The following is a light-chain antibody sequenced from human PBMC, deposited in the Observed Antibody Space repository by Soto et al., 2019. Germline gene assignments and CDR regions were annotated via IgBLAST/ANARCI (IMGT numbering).Light chain of an antibody. CDR3: QQYGSSPQVT. CDR2: VAS. CDR1: QSVSSIY. V-gene: IGKV3-20*01. Sequence: EIVLTQSPGTLSLSPGERATLSCRASQSVSSIYLAWYQHKPGQAPRLLIYVASSRATGIPDRFTGSGSGTDFSLTISRLEPEDFAVFYCQQYGSSPQVTFGPGTKVDIK. J-gene: IGKJ3*01.